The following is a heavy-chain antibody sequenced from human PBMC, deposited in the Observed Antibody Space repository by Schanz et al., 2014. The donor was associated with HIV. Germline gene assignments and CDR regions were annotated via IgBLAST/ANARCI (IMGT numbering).Heavy chain of an antibody. Sequence: EVQLVESGGGLVKPGGSLRLSCAASGFSLSGYGMNWVRQAPGKGLEWVSGISEFGGSAWYADSVKGRFTISRDNSKNTLYLQMDSLRAEDTALYFCAKSTWVDNCGQGTLVTVSS. CDR3: AKSTWVDN. J-gene: IGHJ4*02. CDR1: GFSLSGYG. D-gene: IGHD2-2*01. V-gene: IGHV3-23*04. CDR2: ISEFGGSA.